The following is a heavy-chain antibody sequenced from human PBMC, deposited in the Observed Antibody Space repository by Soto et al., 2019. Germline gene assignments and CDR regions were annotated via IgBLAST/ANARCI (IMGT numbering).Heavy chain of an antibody. J-gene: IGHJ6*02. V-gene: IGHV3-7*01. D-gene: IGHD6-19*01. CDR2: IKQDGSEK. Sequence: GSLRLSGAASVFTVSSYWMSWVRQAPGKGLEWVANIKQDGSEKYYVDSVKGRFTVSRDNAKNSLYLQMNSLRAEDTAVCYCARDREWLGSGYYYGMDVWGQGTTVTVSS. CDR1: VFTVSSYW. CDR3: ARDREWLGSGYYYGMDV.